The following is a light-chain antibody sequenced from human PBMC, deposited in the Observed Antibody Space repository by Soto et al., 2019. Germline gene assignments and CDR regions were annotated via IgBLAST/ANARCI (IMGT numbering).Light chain of an antibody. V-gene: IGLV2-14*01. CDR1: SSDIGGYDD. CDR3: SSFSTSSTLVV. J-gene: IGLJ2*01. CDR2: EVS. Sequence: QSVLTQPASVSGSPGQSIIISCTGISSDIGGYDDVSWYQQHPGKAPKLLIYEVSNRPSGVSNRFSGSKSGNTASLSISGLQAEDEADYHCSSFSTSSTLVVFGGGTKLTV.